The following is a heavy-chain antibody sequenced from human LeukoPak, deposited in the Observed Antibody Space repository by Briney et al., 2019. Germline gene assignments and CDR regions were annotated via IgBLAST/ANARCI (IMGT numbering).Heavy chain of an antibody. CDR3: ARDEGSGWFDP. J-gene: IGHJ5*02. Sequence: TSQTLSLTCTVSGGSFSRGSYYWSWIRQPAGKGLEWIGRISCSGTTHYNPSLNSRVTISVDTSTNQLSLKLSSVTAADTAVYYCARDEGSGWFDPWGQGTLVTVSS. CDR2: ISCSGTT. D-gene: IGHD3-10*01. V-gene: IGHV4-61*02. CDR1: GGSFSRGSYY.